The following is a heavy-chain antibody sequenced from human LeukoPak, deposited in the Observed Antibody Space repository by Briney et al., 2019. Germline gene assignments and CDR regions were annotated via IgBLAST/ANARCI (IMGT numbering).Heavy chain of an antibody. CDR3: ARSDVVTADWYFDI. Sequence: GASVKVSCKASGYTFSGYYIHWVRQAPGQGLEWVGRDNPDSGGTKYAQKFQGRVTVTRDTSIRTAYMELTSLRFDDTAVYYCARSDVVTADWYFDIWGRGTLVTVSS. CDR1: GYTFSGYY. V-gene: IGHV1-2*02. J-gene: IGHJ2*01. CDR2: DNPDSGGT. D-gene: IGHD2-21*01.